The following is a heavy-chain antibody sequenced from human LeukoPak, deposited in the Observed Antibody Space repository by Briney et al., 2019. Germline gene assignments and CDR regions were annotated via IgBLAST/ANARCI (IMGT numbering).Heavy chain of an antibody. V-gene: IGHV4-39*01. CDR2: IYYSGST. CDR3: ARGPQLVGYYYIDV. D-gene: IGHD6-13*01. J-gene: IGHJ6*03. CDR1: GGSISSSSYY. Sequence: PSETLSLTCTVSGGSISSSSYYWGWIRQPPGKGLEWIGSIYYSGSTYYNPSLKSRVTISVDTSKNQFSLQLNSVTPEDTAAYYCARGPQLVGYYYIDVWDTGTTVTVSS.